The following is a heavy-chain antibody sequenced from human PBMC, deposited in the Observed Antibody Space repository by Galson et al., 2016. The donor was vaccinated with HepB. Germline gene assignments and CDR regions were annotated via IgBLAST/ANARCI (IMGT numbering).Heavy chain of an antibody. D-gene: IGHD3-10*01. V-gene: IGHV4-39*01. Sequence: LSLTCTVSGDSISSSNYYWGWIRQAPGTGLECIASIYSSGATYYNPSLQSRVTMSIDTSKNQFSLKLSSVTAADTAVYYCATSYGSGTYFDYWGQGTLVTVSS. CDR1: GDSISSSNYY. CDR2: IYSSGAT. CDR3: ATSYGSGTYFDY. J-gene: IGHJ4*02.